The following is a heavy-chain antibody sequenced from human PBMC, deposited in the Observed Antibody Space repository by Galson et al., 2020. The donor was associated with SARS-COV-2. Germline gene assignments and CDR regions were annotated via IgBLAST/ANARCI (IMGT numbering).Heavy chain of an antibody. V-gene: IGHV4-4*02. CDR3: ARALVLRFLECSGLYYYYYMDV. D-gene: IGHD3-3*01. CDR1: GGSISSSNW. CDR2: IYHSRST. J-gene: IGHJ6*03. Sequence: SQTLPLTCAVSGGSISSSNWWSWVRQPPGKGLEWIGAIYHSRSTNYNPSLKSRVTISVDKSKNQFSLKLSSVTAADTAVYYCARALVLRFLECSGLYYYYYMDVWGKGTTVTVSS.